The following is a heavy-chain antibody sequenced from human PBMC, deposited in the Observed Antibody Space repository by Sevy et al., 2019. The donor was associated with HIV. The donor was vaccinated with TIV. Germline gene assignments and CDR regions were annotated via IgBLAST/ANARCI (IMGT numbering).Heavy chain of an antibody. J-gene: IGHJ4*02. CDR2: ISYDGSNK. D-gene: IGHD2-21*02. CDR3: ARDPPYCGGDCYFPDY. Sequence: GGSLRLSCAASGFTFSSYGMHWVRQAPGKGLEWVAVISYDGSNKYYADSVKGRFTISRDNSKNTLYLQMNSLRAEDTAVYYCARDPPYCGGDCYFPDYWGQGTLVTVSS. V-gene: IGHV3-30*03. CDR1: GFTFSSYG.